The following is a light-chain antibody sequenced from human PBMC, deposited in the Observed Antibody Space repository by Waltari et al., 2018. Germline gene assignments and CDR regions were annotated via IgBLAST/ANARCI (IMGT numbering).Light chain of an antibody. V-gene: IGKV3-11*01. J-gene: IGKJ1*01. CDR1: QSVSSY. CDR2: DAS. Sequence: EIVLTQSPATLSLSPGERATLSCRASQSVSSYLAWYQQKPGQAPRLLIYDASNRATGIPARFSGSGSGTDFTLTISSLEPEDFAVYXCQQRSNWPRTFGXGTKVEIK. CDR3: QQRSNWPRT.